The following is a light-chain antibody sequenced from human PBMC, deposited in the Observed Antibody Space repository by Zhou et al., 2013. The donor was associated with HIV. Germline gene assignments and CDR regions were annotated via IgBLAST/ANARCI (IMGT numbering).Light chain of an antibody. CDR1: QSVSM. CDR3: QQYGTSPLT. V-gene: IGKV3-20*01. J-gene: IGKJ4*01. Sequence: EIVLTQSPGSLSLSPGERATLSCRASQSVSMLAWYQQKPGQAPRLLIYGASSRATGIPDRFSGSGSGTDFTLTISRLEPEDFAVYYCQQYGTSPLTFGGGTKVEIK. CDR2: GAS.